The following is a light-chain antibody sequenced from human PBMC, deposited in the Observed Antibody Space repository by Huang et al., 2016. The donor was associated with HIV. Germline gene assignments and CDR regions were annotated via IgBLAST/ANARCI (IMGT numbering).Light chain of an antibody. CDR1: QCVSSN. CDR3: QQYNDWPPWT. CDR2: GAS. Sequence: EIVLTQSPATLSVSPGERATLSCRASQCVSSNLAWYQQKPGQAPRLLIYGASTRATGIPGRFSGSGSGTEFTLTISSLQSEDFALYYCQQYNDWPPWTFGQGTKVDIK. V-gene: IGKV3-15*01. J-gene: IGKJ1*01.